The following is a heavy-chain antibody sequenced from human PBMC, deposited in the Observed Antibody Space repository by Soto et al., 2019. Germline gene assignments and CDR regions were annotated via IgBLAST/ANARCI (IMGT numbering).Heavy chain of an antibody. Sequence: QVQLQQWGAGLLKPSETLSLTCAVYGGSFSGYYWSWIRQPPGKGLEWIGEINHSGSTNYNPSLRSRVTISVDTSKNQFPLKLSSVTAADTAVYYCARAPAYYYGSGSYTNWFDPWGQGTLVTVSS. J-gene: IGHJ5*02. V-gene: IGHV4-34*01. D-gene: IGHD3-10*01. CDR2: INHSGST. CDR3: ARAPAYYYGSGSYTNWFDP. CDR1: GGSFSGYY.